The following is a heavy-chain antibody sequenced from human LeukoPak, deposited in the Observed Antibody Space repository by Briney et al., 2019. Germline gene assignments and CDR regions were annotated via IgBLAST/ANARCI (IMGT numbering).Heavy chain of an antibody. CDR1: GFTFSSYS. Sequence: PGGSLRLSCAASGFTFSSYSMNWVRQAPGKGLEWVSYISGSGGTIYYADSVKGRFTISRDNAKNSLYLQMNSLRAEDTAVYYCVRRYSGSYFDYWGQGTLVTVSS. D-gene: IGHD1-26*01. CDR2: ISGSGGTI. J-gene: IGHJ4*02. CDR3: VRRYSGSYFDY. V-gene: IGHV3-48*01.